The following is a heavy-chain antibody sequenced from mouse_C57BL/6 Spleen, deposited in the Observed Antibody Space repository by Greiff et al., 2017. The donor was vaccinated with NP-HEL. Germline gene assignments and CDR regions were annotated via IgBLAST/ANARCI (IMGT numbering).Heavy chain of an antibody. D-gene: IGHD2-2*01. CDR1: GYAFSSSW. J-gene: IGHJ4*01. Sequence: VQLQQSGPELVKPGASVKISCKASGYAFSSSWMNWVKQRPGKGLEWIGRIYPGDGDTNYNGKFKGKATLTADKSSSTAYMQLSSLTSEDSAVYFCARAEGYVYGYAMDYWGQGTSVTVSS. V-gene: IGHV1-82*01. CDR3: ARAEGYVYGYAMDY. CDR2: IYPGDGDT.